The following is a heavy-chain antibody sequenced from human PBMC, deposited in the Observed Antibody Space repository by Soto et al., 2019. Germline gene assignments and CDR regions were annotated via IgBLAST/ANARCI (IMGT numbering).Heavy chain of an antibody. D-gene: IGHD6-19*01. CDR3: ARAPYSNAWYRFDL. J-gene: IGHJ4*02. Sequence: GGSLRLSCEPSGFTFSGYWMSWVRQAPGKGLEWVADIKHDGSVQYYVDSVKGRLTISRDNAKKQLYLQMNGLRAEDTALYYCARAPYSNAWYRFDLWGQGTLVTVSS. CDR1: GFTFSGYW. V-gene: IGHV3-7*03. CDR2: IKHDGSVQ.